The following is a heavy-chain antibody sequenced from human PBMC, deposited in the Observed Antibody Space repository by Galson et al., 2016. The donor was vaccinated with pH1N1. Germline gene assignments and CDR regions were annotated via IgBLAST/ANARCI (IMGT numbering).Heavy chain of an antibody. J-gene: IGHJ5*02. CDR2: IYNSGST. CDR1: GGSISSGDCY. D-gene: IGHD2/OR15-2a*01. Sequence: TLSLTCTVSGGSISSGDCYWSWIRQHPGKGLEWIGYIYNSGSTYYNPSLKSRLTISVDTSKNHISLHLSSVTAADTAVYYCARGRIHERWFDPWGQGTLVTVSS. CDR3: ARGRIHERWFDP. V-gene: IGHV4-31*03.